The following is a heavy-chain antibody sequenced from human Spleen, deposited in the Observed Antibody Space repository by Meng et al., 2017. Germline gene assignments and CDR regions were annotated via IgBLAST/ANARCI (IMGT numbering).Heavy chain of an antibody. Sequence: QVPLQQWGAGLFKPSETLSLTCAVYGGSFSGYYWSWIRQPPGKGLEWIGEINHSGSTNYNPSLKSRVTISVDTSKNQFSLKLSSVTAADTAVYYCARARRGGYCSGGSCGRFDYWGQGTLVTVSS. CDR3: ARARRGGYCSGGSCGRFDY. V-gene: IGHV4-34*01. D-gene: IGHD2-15*01. CDR2: INHSGST. J-gene: IGHJ4*02. CDR1: GGSFSGYY.